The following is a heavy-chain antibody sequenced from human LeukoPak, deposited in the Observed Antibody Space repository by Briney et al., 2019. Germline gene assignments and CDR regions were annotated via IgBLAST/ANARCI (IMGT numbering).Heavy chain of an antibody. J-gene: IGHJ4*02. CDR1: GGSISSSSYY. CDR2: IYTSGST. V-gene: IGHV4-61*02. D-gene: IGHD1-1*01. CDR3: ARGDDTGAYDY. Sequence: SETLSLTCTVSGGSISSSSYYWGWIRQPPGKGLEWIGRIYTSGSTNYNPSLKSRVTISVDTSKNQFSLKLSSVTAADTAVYYCARGDDTGAYDYWGQGTLVTVSS.